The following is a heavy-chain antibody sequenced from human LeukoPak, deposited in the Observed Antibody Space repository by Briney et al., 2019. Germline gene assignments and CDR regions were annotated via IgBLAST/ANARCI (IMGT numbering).Heavy chain of an antibody. Sequence: GGSLRLSCAASGFTFSDYYMSWIRQAPGKGLEWVSYISSSGSTIYYADSVKGRFTISRDNAKNSLYLQMNSLRAEDTAVYYCARDPVVLDPDYGATLGAFDIWGQGTMVTVSS. D-gene: IGHD4-17*01. J-gene: IGHJ3*02. CDR1: GFTFSDYY. V-gene: IGHV3-11*04. CDR2: ISSSGSTI. CDR3: ARDPVVLDPDYGATLGAFDI.